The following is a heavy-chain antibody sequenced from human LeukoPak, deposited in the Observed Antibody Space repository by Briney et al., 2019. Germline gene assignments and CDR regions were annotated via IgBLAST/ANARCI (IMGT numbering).Heavy chain of an antibody. Sequence: PSETLSLTCAVYGGSFSGYYWSWIRQPPGKGLEWIGEINHSGSTNYNPSLTSRVTISVDTSKDQFSLKLSSVTAADTAVYYCARAWGYSYVDYWGQGTLVTVSS. J-gene: IGHJ4*02. CDR2: INHSGST. CDR1: GGSFSGYY. CDR3: ARAWGYSYVDY. V-gene: IGHV4-34*01. D-gene: IGHD5-18*01.